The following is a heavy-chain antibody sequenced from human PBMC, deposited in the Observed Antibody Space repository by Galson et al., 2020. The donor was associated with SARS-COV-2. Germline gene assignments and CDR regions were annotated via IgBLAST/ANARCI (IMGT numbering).Heavy chain of an antibody. CDR3: AREVGKGQGACFDP. V-gene: IGHV1-69*10. CDR2: IIHILDTV. CDR1: GGAFSNFA. J-gene: IGHJ5*02. D-gene: IGHD1-26*01. Sequence: SVKVSCKASGGAFSNFAFSWVRQAPGQGLEWMGRIIHILDTVKHAQKFQGRVTITADKSTSTAYMELSSLSSEDTAVYYCAREVGKGQGACFDPWGQGTLVTVSS.